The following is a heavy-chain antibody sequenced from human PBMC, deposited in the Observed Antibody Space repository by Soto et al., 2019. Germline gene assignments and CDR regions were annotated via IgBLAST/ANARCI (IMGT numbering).Heavy chain of an antibody. CDR2: MSPNSGNT. CDR1: GYTFPCYE. D-gene: IGHD1-26*01. Sequence: ASEQVSCKTSGYTFPCYEIIKVRQATGQGLEWMGWMSPNSGNTGYAQKFQGRVTMTRNTSISTAYMELSSLRSEDTAVYSCARNTGATINWFDPWGQGTQVTVSS. V-gene: IGHV1-8*01. J-gene: IGHJ5*02. CDR3: ARNTGATINWFDP.